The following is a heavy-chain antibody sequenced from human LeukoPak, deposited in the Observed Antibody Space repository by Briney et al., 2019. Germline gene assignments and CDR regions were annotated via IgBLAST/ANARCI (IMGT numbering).Heavy chain of an antibody. V-gene: IGHV1-2*02. Sequence: RASVKVSCKASGYTFTGYYMHWVRQAPGQGLEWMGWINPNSGGTYYAQKFQGRVTMTRDTSISTAYMELSRLRSDDTAVYYCARDPGEIVGAMANWFDPWGQGTLVTVSS. D-gene: IGHD1-26*01. CDR1: GYTFTGYY. J-gene: IGHJ5*02. CDR2: INPNSGGT. CDR3: ARDPGEIVGAMANWFDP.